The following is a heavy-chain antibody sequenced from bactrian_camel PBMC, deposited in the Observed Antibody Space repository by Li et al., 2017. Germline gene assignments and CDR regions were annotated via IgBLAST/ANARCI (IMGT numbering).Heavy chain of an antibody. CDR3: TTFSLAPFDSIRCLK. CDR1: TTIAC. D-gene: IGHD2*01. V-gene: IGHV3S54*01. J-gene: IGHJ4*01. Sequence: HVQLVESGGGSVQPGGSLRLSCVASTTIACMAWFRQAPGKEREGVAAIWLGGWNSSTFYADSVKGRFTIFQDRTKNTVYLQMNSLKSEDTAAYRCTTFSLAPFDSIRCLKWGQGTQVTVS. CDR2: IWLGGWNSST.